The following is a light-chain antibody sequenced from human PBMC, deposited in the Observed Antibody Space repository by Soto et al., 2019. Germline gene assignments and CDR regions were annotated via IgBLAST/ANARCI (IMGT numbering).Light chain of an antibody. CDR1: QSLLHSNGYNY. J-gene: IGKJ5*01. Sequence: DLVMTQSPLSLPVTQGEPASISCRSSQSLLHSNGYNYLDWYLQKPGQSPQLLIYLGSNRTYGVPERFSGSASGTDFTLTISRVEDEDVGVYYCMQALHTAVTCGQGTRLEIK. CDR2: LGS. CDR3: MQALHTAVT. V-gene: IGKV2-28*01.